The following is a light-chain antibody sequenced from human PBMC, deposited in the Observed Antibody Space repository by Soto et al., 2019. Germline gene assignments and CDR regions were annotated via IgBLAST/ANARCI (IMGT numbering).Light chain of an antibody. J-gene: IGKJ5*01. CDR3: QQYGSSPRT. Sequence: EIVLTQSPGTLSLSPGERATLSCRASQSVSSSYLAWYQQKLGRAPRLLISGASTRATGIPDRFSGSGSETDLTITIARLEPEDFEVYYCQQYGSSPRTFGQGTRLEI. V-gene: IGKV3-20*01. CDR2: GAS. CDR1: QSVSSSY.